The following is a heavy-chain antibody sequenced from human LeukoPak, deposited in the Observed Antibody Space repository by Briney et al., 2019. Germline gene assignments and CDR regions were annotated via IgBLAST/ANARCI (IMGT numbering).Heavy chain of an antibody. D-gene: IGHD3-22*01. J-gene: IGHJ3*02. CDR1: GGSISSSSYY. V-gene: IGHV4-39*01. CDR2: IYYSGST. CDR3: AAPPPYYYDSSGYPGTFDI. Sequence: PSETLSLTCTVSGGSISSSSYYWGWIRQPPGKGLEWIGSIYYSGSTYYNPSLKSRVTISVDTSKNQFSLKLSSVTAADTAVYYCAAPPPYYYDSSGYPGTFDIWGQGTMVTVSS.